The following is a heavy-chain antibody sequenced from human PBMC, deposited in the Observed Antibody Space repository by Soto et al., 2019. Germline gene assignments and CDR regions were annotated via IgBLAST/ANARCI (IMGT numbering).Heavy chain of an antibody. J-gene: IGHJ5*02. Sequence: QVQLVQSGAEVKKPGASVKVSCKVSGYTLTELSMHWVRQAPGKGLEWMGGFDPEDGETIYAQKFQGRVTMTEDTSTDTAYMGLSSLRSEDTAVYYCATSIMITFGGVIVINPLPNWFDPWGQGTLVTVSS. CDR2: FDPEDGET. CDR3: ATSIMITFGGVIVINPLPNWFDP. V-gene: IGHV1-24*01. CDR1: GYTLTELS. D-gene: IGHD3-16*02.